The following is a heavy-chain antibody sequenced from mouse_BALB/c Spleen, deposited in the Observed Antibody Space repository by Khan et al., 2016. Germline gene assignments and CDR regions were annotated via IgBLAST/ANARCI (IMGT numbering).Heavy chain of an antibody. V-gene: IGHV5-9-1*01. CDR2: ISSGGSYT. CDR1: GFTFSSYA. J-gene: IGHJ4*01. D-gene: IGHD4-1*01. CDR3: ARTGTKAMDY. Sequence: EVELVESGGGLVKPGGSLKLSCAASGFTFSSYAMSWVRQTPEKRLEWVATISSGGSYTYYPDSVKGRFTISRDNATNTLYLQMSSLRSEDTTMYYWARTGTKAMDYWGQGTSVTVSS.